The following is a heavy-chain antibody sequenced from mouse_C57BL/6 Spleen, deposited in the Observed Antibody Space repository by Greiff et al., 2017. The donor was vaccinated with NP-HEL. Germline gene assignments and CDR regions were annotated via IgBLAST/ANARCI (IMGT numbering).Heavy chain of an antibody. J-gene: IGHJ1*03. D-gene: IGHD1-1*01. CDR3: TRYRLLYYWYCDG. Sequence: QVQLQQSGAELVRPGASVTLSCKASGYTFTDYEMHWVKQTPVHGLEWIGAIDPETGGTAYNQKFKGKAILTADKSSSTAYMELRSLTSEDSAVYYCTRYRLLYYWYCDGGGTGTTVTVSS. CDR1: GYTFTDYE. CDR2: IDPETGGT. V-gene: IGHV1-15*01.